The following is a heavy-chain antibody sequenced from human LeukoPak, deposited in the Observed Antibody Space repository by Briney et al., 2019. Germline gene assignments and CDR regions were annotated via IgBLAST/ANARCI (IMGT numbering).Heavy chain of an antibody. D-gene: IGHD4-17*01. CDR2: ISSSSSYI. Sequence: GGSLRLSCAASGFTFSSYSMNWVRQVPGKGLEWVSSISSSSSYIYYADSVKGRFTISRDNAKNSLYLQMNSLRAEDTAVYYCARSDGDYGIGAFDIWGQGTMVTVSS. CDR3: ARSDGDYGIGAFDI. J-gene: IGHJ3*02. V-gene: IGHV3-21*01. CDR1: GFTFSSYS.